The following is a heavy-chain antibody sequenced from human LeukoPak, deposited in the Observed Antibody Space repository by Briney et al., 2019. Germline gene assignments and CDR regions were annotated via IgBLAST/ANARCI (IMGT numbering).Heavy chain of an antibody. V-gene: IGHV3-23*01. CDR1: GLTFSNYV. J-gene: IGHJ4*02. CDR3: AKPLGVYFFDT. D-gene: IGHD3-10*01. CDR2: INGGGGTT. Sequence: GGSLRLSCAASGLTFSNYVMSWVRQAPGKGLEWLSAINGGGGTTYYADSVKGRFTISRDNSKSTLYLQMDSLRAEDTAVYYCAKPLGVYFFDTWGQGTLVTVSS.